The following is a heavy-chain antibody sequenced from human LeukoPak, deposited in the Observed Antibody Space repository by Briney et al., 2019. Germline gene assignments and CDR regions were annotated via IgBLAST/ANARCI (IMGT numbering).Heavy chain of an antibody. V-gene: IGHV1-18*01. CDR3: ARELSSGYHKVGFDP. Sequence: GASVKVSCKASGYTFTSYGISWVRQAPGQGLEWMGWISAYNGNTNYAQKLQGRVTMTTDTSTSTAYMELRSLRSDDTAVYYCARELSSGYHKVGFDPWGQGTLVTVA. CDR2: ISAYNGNT. J-gene: IGHJ5*02. D-gene: IGHD6-19*01. CDR1: GYTFTSYG.